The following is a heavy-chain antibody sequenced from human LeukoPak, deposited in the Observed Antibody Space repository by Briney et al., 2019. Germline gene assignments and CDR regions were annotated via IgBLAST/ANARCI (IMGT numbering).Heavy chain of an antibody. CDR2: ISGSGGST. CDR1: GFTFSDHY. V-gene: IGHV3-23*01. D-gene: IGHD6-13*01. J-gene: IGHJ4*02. Sequence: PGGSLRLSCVASGFTFSDHYMDWVRQAPGKGLEWVSAISGSGGSTYYADSVKGRFTISRDNSKNTLYLQMNSLRAEDTAVYYCAKDSAAAGTSYFDYWGQGTLVTVSS. CDR3: AKDSAAAGTSYFDY.